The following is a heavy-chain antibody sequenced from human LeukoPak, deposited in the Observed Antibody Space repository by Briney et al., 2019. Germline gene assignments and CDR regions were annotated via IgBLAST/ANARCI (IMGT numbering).Heavy chain of an antibody. J-gene: IGHJ4*02. CDR1: GFTFSSYG. Sequence: GGSLRLSCAASGFTFSSYGMHWLRQAPGKGLEWVAVIWYDGSNKYYADSVKGRFTISRDNSKNTLYLQMNSLRAEDTAVYYCARGSPYYDILTGYTFDYWGQGTLVTVSS. CDR2: IWYDGSNK. CDR3: ARGSPYYDILTGYTFDY. V-gene: IGHV3-33*01. D-gene: IGHD3-9*01.